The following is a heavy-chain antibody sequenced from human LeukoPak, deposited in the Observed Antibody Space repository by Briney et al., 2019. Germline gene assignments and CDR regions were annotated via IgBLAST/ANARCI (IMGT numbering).Heavy chain of an antibody. CDR2: IWYDGNTK. CDR3: ARNINLTVATAMSGAQFYFDY. CDR1: GFTFSTYG. D-gene: IGHD5-18*01. V-gene: IGHV3-33*01. Sequence: GGSLRLSCAVSGFTFSTYGMHWVRQAPGKGLEWVAVIWYDGNTKYYADSVKGRFTISRDNSKSTLYLQMNSLRDEDTAVYYCARNINLTVATAMSGAQFYFDYWGQGALVTVSS. J-gene: IGHJ4*02.